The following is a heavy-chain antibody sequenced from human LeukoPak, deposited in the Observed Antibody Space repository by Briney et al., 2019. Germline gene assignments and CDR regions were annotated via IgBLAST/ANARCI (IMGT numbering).Heavy chain of an antibody. Sequence: KTSETLSLTCTVSGGPINSESYYWGWIRQPAGKGLEWIGRIYVSGSTNYNPSLKSRFTISVDTSKNQFSLKLSSVTAADTAVYYCASTYYYDSSAHNYYHYMDVWGKGTTVTVSS. CDR1: GGPINSESYY. D-gene: IGHD3-22*01. CDR3: ASTYYYDSSAHNYYHYMDV. CDR2: IYVSGST. V-gene: IGHV4-61*02. J-gene: IGHJ6*03.